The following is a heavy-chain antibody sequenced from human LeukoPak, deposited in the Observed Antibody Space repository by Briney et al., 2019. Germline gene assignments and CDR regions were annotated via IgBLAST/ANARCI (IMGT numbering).Heavy chain of an antibody. CDR3: ARPYGDRGGWFDP. J-gene: IGHJ5*02. V-gene: IGHV4-39*01. Sequence: SETLSLTCTVSGGSISSSSYYWGWIRQPPGKGLEWIGGIYYSGSTYYNPSLKSRVTISVDTSKNQFSLKLSSVTAADTAVYYCARPYGDRGGWFDPWGQGTLVTVSS. D-gene: IGHD4-17*01. CDR1: GGSISSSSYY. CDR2: IYYSGST.